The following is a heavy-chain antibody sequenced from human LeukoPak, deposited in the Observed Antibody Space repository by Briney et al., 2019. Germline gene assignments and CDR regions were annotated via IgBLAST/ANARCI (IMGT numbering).Heavy chain of an antibody. CDR3: ARDVGDYDILTGSDY. V-gene: IGHV3-21*01. Sequence: GGSLRLSCAASGFTFSSYSMNWVRQAPGKGLEWVSSISSSSSYIYYADSVKGRFTISRDNAKNSLYLQMNSLRAEDTAVYYCARDVGDYDILTGSDYWGQGTLVTVPS. J-gene: IGHJ4*02. CDR2: ISSSSSYI. D-gene: IGHD3-9*01. CDR1: GFTFSSYS.